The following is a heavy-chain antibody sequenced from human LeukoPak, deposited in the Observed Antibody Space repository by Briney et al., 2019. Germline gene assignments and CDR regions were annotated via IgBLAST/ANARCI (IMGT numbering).Heavy chain of an antibody. Sequence: SSETLSLTCAVYGGSFSGYYWSWIRQPPGKGLEWIGEINHSGSTNYNPSLKSRVTISVDTFKNQFSLKLSSVTAADTAVYYCARGLTPQHWGQGTLVTVSS. V-gene: IGHV4-34*01. CDR1: GGSFSGYY. CDR3: ARGLTPQH. J-gene: IGHJ1*01. CDR2: INHSGST. D-gene: IGHD1-14*01.